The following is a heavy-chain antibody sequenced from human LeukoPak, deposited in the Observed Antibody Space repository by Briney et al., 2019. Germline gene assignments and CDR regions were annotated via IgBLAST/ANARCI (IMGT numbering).Heavy chain of an antibody. CDR3: AREKKVLRSEFWSGYDAFDI. Sequence: GGSLRLSCAASGFTLSSYWMSWVRQAPGKGLEYVANIKEDGSEKYYVDSVKGRFTISRDNAKNSLYLQMNSLRTEDTAVYYCAREKKVLRSEFWSGYDAFDIWGQGTMVTVSS. CDR2: IKEDGSEK. CDR1: GFTLSSYW. V-gene: IGHV3-7*01. D-gene: IGHD3-3*01. J-gene: IGHJ3*02.